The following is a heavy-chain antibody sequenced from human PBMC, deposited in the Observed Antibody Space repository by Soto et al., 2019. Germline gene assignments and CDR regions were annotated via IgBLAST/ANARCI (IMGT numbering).Heavy chain of an antibody. V-gene: IGHV3-53*01. J-gene: IGHJ4*02. CDR3: ASHPIPGYSSGWALFDY. CDR1: GFTVSSNY. Sequence: EVQLVESGGGLIQPGGSLRLSCAASGFTVSSNYMSWVRQAPGKGLEWVSVIYSGGSTYYADSVKGRFTISRDNSKNTLYLQMNSLRAEDTAVYYCASHPIPGYSSGWALFDYWGQGTLVTVSS. D-gene: IGHD6-19*01. CDR2: IYSGGST.